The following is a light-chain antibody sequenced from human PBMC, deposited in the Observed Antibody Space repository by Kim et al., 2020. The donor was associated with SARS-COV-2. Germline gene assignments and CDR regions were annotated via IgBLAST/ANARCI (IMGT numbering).Light chain of an antibody. Sequence: SYVLTQPPSVSVAPGKTARFSCGGNNIEGKSVQWYQQKAGQAPVLVIYYDTDRPSGIPERFSGSNSGNTATLTISRVEVGDEADYYCQVWDSFTDHVVFGGGTQLTVL. V-gene: IGLV3-21*04. CDR1: NIEGKS. CDR3: QVWDSFTDHVV. J-gene: IGLJ2*01. CDR2: YDT.